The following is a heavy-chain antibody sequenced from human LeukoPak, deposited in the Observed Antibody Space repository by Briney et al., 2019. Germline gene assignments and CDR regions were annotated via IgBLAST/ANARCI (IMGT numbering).Heavy chain of an antibody. D-gene: IGHD3-10*01. V-gene: IGHV3-23*01. CDR2: ISGSGGST. Sequence: GGSLRLSCAASGFTFSSYAMNWVRQAPGKGLEWVSAISGSGGSTYYADSVKGRFTISRDNSKNTLYLQMNSLRAEDTAVYYCARDDGFGTNFDYWGQGTLVTVSS. J-gene: IGHJ4*02. CDR3: ARDDGFGTNFDY. CDR1: GFTFSSYA.